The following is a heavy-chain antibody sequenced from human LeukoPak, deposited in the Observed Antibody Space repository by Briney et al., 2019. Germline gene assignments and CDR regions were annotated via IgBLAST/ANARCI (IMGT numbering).Heavy chain of an antibody. CDR2: IYYSGST. V-gene: IGHV4-59*11. CDR1: GGSISSHY. D-gene: IGHD6-13*01. Sequence: PSETLSLTCTVSGGSISSHYWSWIRQPPGKGLEWIGYIYYSGSTNYNPSLKSRVTISVDTSKNQFSLKLSSVTAADTAVYYCARGGLAAAGKTNNWFDPWGQGTLVTVSS. J-gene: IGHJ5*02. CDR3: ARGGLAAAGKTNNWFDP.